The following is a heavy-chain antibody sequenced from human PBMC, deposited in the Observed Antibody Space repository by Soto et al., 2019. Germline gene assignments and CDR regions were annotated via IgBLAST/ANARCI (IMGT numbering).Heavy chain of an antibody. D-gene: IGHD3-22*01. V-gene: IGHV2-5*01. CDR3: AHRRSGYYDSSGRIFDY. Sequence: SGPTLVNPTQTLTLTCTFSGFSLSTSGVGVGWIRQPPGKALEWLALIYWNDDKRYSPSLKSRLTITKDTSKNQVVLTMTNMDPVDTATYYCAHRRSGYYDSSGRIFDYWGQGTLVTVSS. CDR1: GFSLSTSGVG. J-gene: IGHJ4*02. CDR2: IYWNDDK.